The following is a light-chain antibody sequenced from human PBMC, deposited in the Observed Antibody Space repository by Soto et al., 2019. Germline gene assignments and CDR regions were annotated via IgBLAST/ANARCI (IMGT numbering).Light chain of an antibody. CDR1: SSDVGGYNY. CDR2: ASS. Sequence: QSVLTQPASVSGSPGQSITVSCTGTSSDVGGYNYVSWYQHHAGKAPRLMIYASSNRPSGVSHRFSGSRSGNTASLTISGLQAEDEADYYCSPYTSGTTLYVFGTGTRSPS. CDR3: SPYTSGTTLYV. J-gene: IGLJ1*01. V-gene: IGLV2-14*01.